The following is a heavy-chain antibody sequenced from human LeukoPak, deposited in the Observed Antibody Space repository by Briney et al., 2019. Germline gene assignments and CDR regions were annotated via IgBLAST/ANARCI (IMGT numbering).Heavy chain of an antibody. V-gene: IGHV3-30-3*01. CDR2: ISYDGSNK. D-gene: IGHD5-24*01. CDR3: ARDRFRDGYNYFDY. J-gene: IGHJ4*02. Sequence: GGSLRLSCAASGFTVSSNYMSWVRQAPGKGLEWVAVISYDGSNKYYADSVKGRFTISRDNSKNTLYLQMNSLRAEDTAVYYCARDRFRDGYNYFDYWGQGTLVTVSS. CDR1: GFTVSSNY.